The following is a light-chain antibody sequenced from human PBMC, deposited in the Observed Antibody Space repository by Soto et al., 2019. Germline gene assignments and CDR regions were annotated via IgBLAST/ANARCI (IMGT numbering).Light chain of an antibody. V-gene: IGLV1-40*01. Sequence: QSVLTQPPSVSGAPGQRVVISCTGGDSNIGAGNDVHWYQQIPGTPPKLLIYGDKTRPSGVPDRFSGSKFGTSASLAISGLRSEDEADYYCGGWDDSLSGPVFGGGTKLTVL. CDR3: GGWDDSLSGPV. CDR2: GDK. CDR1: DSNIGAGND. J-gene: IGLJ2*01.